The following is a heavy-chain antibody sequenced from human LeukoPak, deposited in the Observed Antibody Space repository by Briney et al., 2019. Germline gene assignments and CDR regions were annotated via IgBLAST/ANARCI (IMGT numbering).Heavy chain of an antibody. D-gene: IGHD1-26*01. Sequence: GGSLRLSCAASGFTFRNHAMNWVRQALGKGLEWVSVISGSGETTYYADSVKGRFTISRDNSQNTLYLQMSSLRGEDTALYYCAKDRGMVGASVRAFDYWGQGTLVTVSS. J-gene: IGHJ4*02. CDR2: ISGSGETT. CDR1: GFTFRNHA. V-gene: IGHV3-23*01. CDR3: AKDRGMVGASVRAFDY.